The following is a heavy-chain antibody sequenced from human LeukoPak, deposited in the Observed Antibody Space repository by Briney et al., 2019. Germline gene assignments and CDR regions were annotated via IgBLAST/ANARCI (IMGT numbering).Heavy chain of an antibody. V-gene: IGHV3-30-3*02. CDR2: ISYDGSNK. Sequence: PGGSLRLSCAASGFTFSSYAMHWVRQAPGKGLEWVAVISYDGSNKYYADSVKGRFTISRDNSKNTLYLQMNSLRAEDTAVYYCAKTPPRDSILYWGQGTLVTVSS. J-gene: IGHJ4*02. CDR1: GFTFSSYA. CDR3: AKTPPRDSILY. D-gene: IGHD3-3*02.